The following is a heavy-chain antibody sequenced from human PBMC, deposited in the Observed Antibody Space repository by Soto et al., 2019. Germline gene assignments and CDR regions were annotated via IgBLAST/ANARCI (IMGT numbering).Heavy chain of an antibody. Sequence: QVQLVQSGAEVKKPGSSVKVSCRASADTFNSYAISWVRQAPGQGLEWMGGIVPFIGTTNYEERLQGRATITADKSTSTVYMELSSLRSEDTAVYYCARGGFSSSWRFDYWGREPWSSSRQ. CDR1: ADTFNSYA. CDR3: ARGGFSSSWRFDY. J-gene: IGHJ4*02. D-gene: IGHD6-13*01. V-gene: IGHV1-69*06. CDR2: IVPFIGTT.